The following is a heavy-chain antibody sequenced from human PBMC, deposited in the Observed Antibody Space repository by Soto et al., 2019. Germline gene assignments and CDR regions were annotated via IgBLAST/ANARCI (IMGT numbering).Heavy chain of an antibody. J-gene: IGHJ3*02. Sequence: SETLSLTCTVSGGSISSGGYYWSWIRQHPGKGLEWIGYIYYSGSTYYNPSLKSRVTISVDTSKNQFSLKLSSVTAADTAVYYCARTAKYYDFWSGYYREGAFDIWGQGTMVT. D-gene: IGHD3-3*01. CDR1: GGSISSGGYY. CDR2: IYYSGST. V-gene: IGHV4-31*03. CDR3: ARTAKYYDFWSGYYREGAFDI.